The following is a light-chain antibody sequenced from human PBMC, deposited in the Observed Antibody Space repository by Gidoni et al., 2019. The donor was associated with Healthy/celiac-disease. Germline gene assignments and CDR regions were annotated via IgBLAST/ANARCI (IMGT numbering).Light chain of an antibody. Sequence: VGDRVTITCRASQGISNYLAWYQQKPGKVPKLLIYAASTLQSGVPSRFSGSGSGTDFTLTISSLQPEDVATYYCQKYNSAPRTFGQGTKVEIK. V-gene: IGKV1-27*01. CDR2: AAS. J-gene: IGKJ1*01. CDR1: QGISNY. CDR3: QKYNSAPRT.